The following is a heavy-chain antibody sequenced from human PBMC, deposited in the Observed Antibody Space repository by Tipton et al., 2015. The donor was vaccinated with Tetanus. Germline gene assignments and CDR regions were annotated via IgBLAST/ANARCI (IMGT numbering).Heavy chain of an antibody. CDR3: AKNYGDSDYYYYGMDV. CDR2: ISDSGVRT. J-gene: IGHJ6*02. CDR1: GFTFNNYA. Sequence: SLRLSCAASGFTFNNYAMNWVRQAPGKGLEWVSSISDSGVRTHYADSVKGRFTISRDNSKNTLYLQMNSLRAEDTAVYYCAKNYGDSDYYYYGMDVWGQGTTVTVSS. D-gene: IGHD4-17*01. V-gene: IGHV3-23*01.